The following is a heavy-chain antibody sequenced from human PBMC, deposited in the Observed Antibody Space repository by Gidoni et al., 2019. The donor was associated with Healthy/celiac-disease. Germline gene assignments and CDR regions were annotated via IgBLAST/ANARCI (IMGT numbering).Heavy chain of an antibody. D-gene: IGHD3-22*01. Sequence: QVQLQESGPGLVKPSATLSLTCTVSGGSISSYYWSWIRQPPGKGLEWIGYIYYSGSTNYNPSLKSRVTISVDTSKNQFSLKLSSVTAADTAVYYCASGPGDSSGYYYAGYFQHWGQGTLVTVSS. CDR1: GGSISSYY. V-gene: IGHV4-59*01. CDR2: IYYSGST. CDR3: ASGPGDSSGYYYAGYFQH. J-gene: IGHJ1*01.